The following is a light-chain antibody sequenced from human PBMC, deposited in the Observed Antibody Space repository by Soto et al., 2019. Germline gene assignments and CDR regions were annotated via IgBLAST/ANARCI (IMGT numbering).Light chain of an antibody. V-gene: IGKV1-39*01. J-gene: IGKJ2*01. Sequence: DIQMTQSPSSLSASVGDRVTITCRASQSSSSYLNWYQQKPGKAPKLLIYAASSLQSGVPSRFSGRGSGTDFTLTISSLQPDDFATYYCQQSYSTPPYTFGQGTKLEIK. CDR1: QSSSSY. CDR2: AAS. CDR3: QQSYSTPPYT.